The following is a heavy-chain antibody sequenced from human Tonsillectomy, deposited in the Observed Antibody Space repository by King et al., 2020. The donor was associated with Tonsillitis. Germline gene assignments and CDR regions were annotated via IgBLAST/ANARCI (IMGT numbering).Heavy chain of an antibody. CDR2: IYSGGST. CDR3: ARVRSGCYYEGPYYFDY. V-gene: IGHV3-53*01. CDR1: GFTVSSNY. D-gene: IGHD1-26*01. Sequence: VQLVESGGGLIQPGGSLRLSCAASGFTVSSNYMSWVRQAPGKGLEWVSVIYSGGSTYYADSVKGGFTISRDNSKNTLYLQMNSLRAEDTAVYYCARVRSGCYYEGPYYFDYWGQGTLVTVSS. J-gene: IGHJ4*02.